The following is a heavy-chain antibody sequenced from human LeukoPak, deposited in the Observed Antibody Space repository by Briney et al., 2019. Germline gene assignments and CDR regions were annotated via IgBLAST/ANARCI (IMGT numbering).Heavy chain of an antibody. CDR2: INPNSGGT. J-gene: IGHJ3*01. D-gene: IGHD3-16*02. Sequence: ASVKVSCKASGYTFTGYYMHWVRQAPGQGLEWMGWINPNSGGTNYAQKFRGRVTMTRDTSISTAYMELSRLRCDDTAVYYCARDRPVGAVRGSYRSPWGQGTMVTVSS. CDR3: ARDRPVGAVRGSYRSP. V-gene: IGHV1-2*02. CDR1: GYTFTGYY.